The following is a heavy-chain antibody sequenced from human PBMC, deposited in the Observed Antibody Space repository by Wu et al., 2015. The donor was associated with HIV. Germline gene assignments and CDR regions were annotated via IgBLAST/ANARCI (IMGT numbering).Heavy chain of an antibody. CDR1: GYTFTSYD. V-gene: IGHV1-8*01. J-gene: IGHJ4*02. D-gene: IGHD6-19*01. CDR2: MNPKSYNT. CDR3: ARQRAYSSGWYVYDY. Sequence: VAEVKKPGASVKVSCKTSGYTFTSYDINWVRQATGQGLEWMGWMNPKSYNTGYAQKFQGRLTMTRDTSISTAYMELSSLRSEDTAVYYCARQRAYSSGWYVYDYWGQGTLVTVSS.